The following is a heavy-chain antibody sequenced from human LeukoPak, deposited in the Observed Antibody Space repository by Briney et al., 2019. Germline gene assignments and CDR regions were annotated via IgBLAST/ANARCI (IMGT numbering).Heavy chain of an antibody. V-gene: IGHV4-59*01. J-gene: IGHJ4*02. CDR2: IYNSGST. D-gene: IGHD2/OR15-2a*01. Sequence: SETLSLTCTVSGGSISSYYWTWIRQPPGKGLEWIGYIYNSGSTNYNPSLKSRVTISLDTSKNQFSLKLTSVTAADTAVYYCATEYCTSSPCRFDFWGQGTLVTVSS. CDR1: GGSISSYY. CDR3: ATEYCTSSPCRFDF.